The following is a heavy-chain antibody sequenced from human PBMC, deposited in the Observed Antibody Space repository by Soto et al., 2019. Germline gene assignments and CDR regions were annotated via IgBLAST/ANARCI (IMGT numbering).Heavy chain of an antibody. CDR3: ARDADASGWYHYGMDV. CDR1: GLSLSSYW. CDR2: IKQDGSEK. D-gene: IGHD6-19*01. J-gene: IGHJ6*02. V-gene: IGHV3-7*01. Sequence: PGGSLRLSCAASGLSLSSYWMNWVRQAPGKGLEWVANIKQDGSEKYYVESVKGRFFISRDNAKNSLYLQVNYLRAEDTAVYYCARDADASGWYHYGMDVWGQGTTVTVSS.